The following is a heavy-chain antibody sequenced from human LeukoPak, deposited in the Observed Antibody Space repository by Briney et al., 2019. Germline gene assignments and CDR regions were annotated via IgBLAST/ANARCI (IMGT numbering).Heavy chain of an antibody. J-gene: IGHJ3*02. CDR2: IYSGGST. Sequence: PGGSLRLSCAASGFTVSSNYMSWVRQAPGKGLEWVSVIYSGGSTYYADSVKGRFTISRDNSKNTLYLQMNSLRAEDTAVYYCARNIVGATQYAFDIWGQGTMVTVSS. V-gene: IGHV3-66*01. CDR3: ARNIVGATQYAFDI. D-gene: IGHD1-26*01. CDR1: GFTVSSNY.